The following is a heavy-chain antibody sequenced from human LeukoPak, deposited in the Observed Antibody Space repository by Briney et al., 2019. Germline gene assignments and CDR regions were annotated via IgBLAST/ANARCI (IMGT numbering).Heavy chain of an antibody. CDR2: ISSSSSYI. J-gene: IGHJ3*02. Sequence: NSGGSLRLSCAASGFSFSSYEMNWVRQDPGKGLEWVSSISSSSSYIYYADSVKGRFTISRDNAKNSLYLQMNSLRAEDTAVYYCARGLLLWFGELAVPGSFDIWGQGTMVTVSS. D-gene: IGHD3-10*01. CDR1: GFSFSSYE. CDR3: ARGLLLWFGELAVPGSFDI. V-gene: IGHV3-21*01.